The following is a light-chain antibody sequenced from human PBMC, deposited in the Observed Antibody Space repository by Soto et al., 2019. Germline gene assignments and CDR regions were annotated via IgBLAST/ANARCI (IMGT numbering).Light chain of an antibody. J-gene: IGKJ1*01. Sequence: EIVMTQSPATLSVSPGERATLSCRASQSVSSNLAWYQQKPGQAPRLLIYGASTRATGIPARFSGSGSGTEFTLTISSLQPDDFATYYCQQYNSYPWTFGQGTRWIS. V-gene: IGKV3-15*01. CDR3: QQYNSYPWT. CDR2: GAS. CDR1: QSVSSN.